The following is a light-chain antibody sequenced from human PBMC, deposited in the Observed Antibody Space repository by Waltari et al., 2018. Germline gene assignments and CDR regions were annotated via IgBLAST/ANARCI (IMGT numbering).Light chain of an antibody. V-gene: IGKV3-11*01. CDR3: QQRSNWPIT. J-gene: IGKJ5*01. Sequence: EIVLTQSPATLSLSPGERATLACRASQSVSSYLAWYQQKPGQAPRLLIYDASNRATGIPDRFSGSGSGTDFTITISSLEPEEFAVYYCQQRSNWPITFGQGTRLEIK. CDR2: DAS. CDR1: QSVSSY.